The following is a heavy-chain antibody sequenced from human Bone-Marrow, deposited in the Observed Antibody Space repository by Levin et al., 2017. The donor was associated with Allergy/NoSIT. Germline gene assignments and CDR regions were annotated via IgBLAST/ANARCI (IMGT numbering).Heavy chain of an antibody. V-gene: IGHV3-9*01. CDR2: ISWNSGSI. CDR3: AKGTSCLPNRGSGGSCYSGGNWYFDL. CDR1: GFTFDDYA. D-gene: IGHD2-15*01. J-gene: IGHJ2*01. Sequence: PGGSLRLSCAASGFTFDDYAMHWVRQAPGKGLEWVSGISWNSGSIGYADSVKGRFTISRDNAKNSLYLQMNSLRAEDTALYYCAKGTSCLPNRGSGGSCYSGGNWYFDLWGRGTLVTVSS.